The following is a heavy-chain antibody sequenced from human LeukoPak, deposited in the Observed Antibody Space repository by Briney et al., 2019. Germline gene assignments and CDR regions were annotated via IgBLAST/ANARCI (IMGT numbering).Heavy chain of an antibody. V-gene: IGHV4-38-2*02. D-gene: IGHD2-2*01. CDR3: ALQPARRLSWFDP. CDR1: GYSISSGYY. CDR2: IYHSGNT. J-gene: IGHJ5*02. Sequence: ASETLSLTCTDSGYSISSGYYWGWIRQPPGKGLEWIANIYHSGNTYYNPSLKSRVTISVDTSRNQFSLKLSSVTAADTAVYYCALQPARRLSWFDPWGQGALVTVSS.